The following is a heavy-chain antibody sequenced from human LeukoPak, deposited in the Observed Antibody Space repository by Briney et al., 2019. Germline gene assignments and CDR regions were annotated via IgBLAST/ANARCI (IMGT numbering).Heavy chain of an antibody. V-gene: IGHV3-21*01. CDR1: GFTFSSYS. D-gene: IGHD2-15*01. CDR3: ASPLGYCSGGSCSFDY. J-gene: IGHJ4*02. CDR2: ISSSSSYI. Sequence: KPGGSLRLSCAASGFTFSSYSMNWVRQASGKGLEWVSSISSSSSYIYYADSVKGRFTISRDNAKNSLYLQMNSLRAEDTAVYYCASPLGYCSGGSCSFDYWGQGTLVTVSS.